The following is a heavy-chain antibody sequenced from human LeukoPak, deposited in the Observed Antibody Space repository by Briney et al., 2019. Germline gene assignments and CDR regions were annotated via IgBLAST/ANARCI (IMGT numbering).Heavy chain of an antibody. CDR3: AKDIVIIPAASYAFDI. CDR2: ISGSGAST. J-gene: IGHJ3*02. Sequence: PGGSLRLSCAASGFSFSAYAMSWVRQAPGKGLEWVWVISGSGASTYYADSVKGRFTISRDNSKNTLYLQTNSLRAEDTAVYYCAKDIVIIPAASYAFDIWGQGTMVIVSS. D-gene: IGHD2-2*01. V-gene: IGHV3-23*01. CDR1: GFSFSAYA.